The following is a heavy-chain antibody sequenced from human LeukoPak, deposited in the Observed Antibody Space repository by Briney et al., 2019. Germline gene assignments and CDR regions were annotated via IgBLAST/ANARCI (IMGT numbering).Heavy chain of an antibody. CDR2: INPNSGGT. V-gene: IGHV1-2*04. Sequence: ASVKVSCKASGYTFTGYYMHWVRQAPGQGLEWMGWINPNSGGTNYAQKFQGWVTMTRDTSISTAYMELSRLRSDDTAVYYCARATDYGDYTGRPYFDYWGQGTLVTVSS. CDR3: ARATDYGDYTGRPYFDY. J-gene: IGHJ4*02. D-gene: IGHD4-17*01. CDR1: GYTFTGYY.